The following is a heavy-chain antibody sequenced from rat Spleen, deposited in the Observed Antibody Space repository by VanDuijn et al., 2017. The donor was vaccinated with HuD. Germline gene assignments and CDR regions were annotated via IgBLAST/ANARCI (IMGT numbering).Heavy chain of an antibody. Sequence: EVQLVESGGGLVQPGRSLKLSCAASGFSFSDHYVAWVRQAPTKGLEWVATINYDGISTFYRDSVRARFTISRDNAKSTLYLQMDSLRSEDTATYYCARHNSGYGVMDAWGQGASVTVSS. CDR1: GFSFSDHY. V-gene: IGHV5-29*01. J-gene: IGHJ4*01. CDR2: INYDGIST. CDR3: ARHNSGYGVMDA. D-gene: IGHD4-3*01.